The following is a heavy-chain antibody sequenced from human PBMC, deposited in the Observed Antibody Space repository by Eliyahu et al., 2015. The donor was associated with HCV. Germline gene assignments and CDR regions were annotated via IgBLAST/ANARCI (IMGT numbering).Heavy chain of an antibody. CDR1: GFXFDDYA. J-gene: IGHJ6*02. CDR2: ISWNSGSI. Sequence: DVQLVESGGGLVQPGRSLXLSCAASGFXFDDYAMPWVRQAPGKGLEWVXGISWNSGSIGYADSVKGRFTISRDNAKNSLYLQMNSLRAEDMALYYCAKVARVGYYYYGMDVWGQGTTVTVSS. D-gene: IGHD1-26*01. V-gene: IGHV3-9*03. CDR3: AKVARVGYYYYGMDV.